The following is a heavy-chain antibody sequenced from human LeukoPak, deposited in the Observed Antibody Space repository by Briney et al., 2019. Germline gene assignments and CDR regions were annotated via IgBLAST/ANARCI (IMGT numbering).Heavy chain of an antibody. J-gene: IGHJ4*02. CDR3: ARRRAAAGTIDY. Sequence: SETLSLTCAVYGGSFSGYYWSWIRQPPGKGLEWIGEINHSGSTNYNPSLKSRVTISVDTSKNQFSLKLSSVTAADTVVYYCARRRAAAGTIDYWGQGTLVTVSS. V-gene: IGHV4-34*01. CDR2: INHSGST. CDR1: GGSFSGYY. D-gene: IGHD6-13*01.